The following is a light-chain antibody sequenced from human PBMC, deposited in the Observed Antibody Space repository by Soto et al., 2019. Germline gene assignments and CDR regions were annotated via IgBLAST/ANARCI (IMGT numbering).Light chain of an antibody. J-gene: IGLJ2*01. CDR2: DVS. CDR3: SSYTSSSTLVV. V-gene: IGLV2-14*01. CDR1: SSDVGGYNY. Sequence: QSVLTQPASVSGSPGQSITISCTGTSSDVGGYNYVSWYQQHPGKAPKLMIYDVSNRPSGVSNRFSGSKSGNTASLTISGLQAEDEGDYYCSSYTSSSTLVVFGGGTKLT.